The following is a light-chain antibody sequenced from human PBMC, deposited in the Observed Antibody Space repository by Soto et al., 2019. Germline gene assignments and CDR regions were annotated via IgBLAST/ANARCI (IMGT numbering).Light chain of an antibody. Sequence: DIQMTQSPYSLSASVGDRVTITCRASQSISSYLNWYQQKPGKAPKLLIYAASSLQSGVPSRFSGSGSGTDFTLTISSLQPEDFATYYCQQSYSTTGTFGQGTKLEIK. V-gene: IGKV1-39*01. CDR1: QSISSY. CDR3: QQSYSTTGT. J-gene: IGKJ1*01. CDR2: AAS.